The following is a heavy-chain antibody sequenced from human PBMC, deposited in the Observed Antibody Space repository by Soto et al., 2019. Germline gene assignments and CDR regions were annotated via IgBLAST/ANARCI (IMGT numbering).Heavy chain of an antibody. CDR3: ARAGGVLTAALDLDY. CDR1: GGSISSYY. Sequence: QVQLQESGPGLVKPSETLSLTCTVSGGSISSYYWSWIRQPPGKGLEWIGHISYSGSTNYNPSLKSRFTMSMTTSKNPCSLQLTSVTAADTDVYYCARAGGVLTAALDLDYWGQGSLVTVSS. J-gene: IGHJ4*02. D-gene: IGHD3-16*01. CDR2: ISYSGST. V-gene: IGHV4-59*01.